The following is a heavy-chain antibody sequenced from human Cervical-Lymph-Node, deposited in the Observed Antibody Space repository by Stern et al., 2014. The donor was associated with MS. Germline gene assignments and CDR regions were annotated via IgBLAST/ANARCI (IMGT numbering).Heavy chain of an antibody. J-gene: IGHJ6*01. CDR3: ARQPSVSWYRGDYYHGVDV. Sequence: QLQLQESGPGQVKPSQTLSLTCTVSGGSTNSGSIYWSWIRQPAGKGLEXIWRTYIDGTTNYNPSLKSRVTISVDTSKNQFSLRLSSVSAADTAVYYCARQPSVSWYRGDYYHGVDVWGQGTTVIVSS. D-gene: IGHD1-26*01. CDR1: GGSTNSGSIY. V-gene: IGHV4-61*02. CDR2: TYIDGTT.